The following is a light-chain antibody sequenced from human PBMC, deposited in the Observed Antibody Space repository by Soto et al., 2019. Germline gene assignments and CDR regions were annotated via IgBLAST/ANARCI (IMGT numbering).Light chain of an antibody. CDR3: QQYYATPLT. CDR1: QSVLYSSTNKNY. J-gene: IGKJ4*01. V-gene: IGKV4-1*01. Sequence: DIVMTQSPDSLAVSLGERATIHCKSSQSVLYSSTNKNYLTWYQQKPGQSPKLLIYWASTRESGVPDRFSGSGSGTDFTLTISSLQAEDVAVYYCQQYYATPLTFGGGTKVDIK. CDR2: WAS.